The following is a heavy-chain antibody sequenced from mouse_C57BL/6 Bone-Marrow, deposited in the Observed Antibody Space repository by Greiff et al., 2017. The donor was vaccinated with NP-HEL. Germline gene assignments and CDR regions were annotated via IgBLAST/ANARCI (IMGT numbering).Heavy chain of an antibody. CDR2: LAPSDSYT. J-gene: IGHJ2*01. CDR1: GYTFTSYW. CDR3: ARDPDY. Sequence: QVQLQQPGSSLFRPGTSVKLSCKASGYTFTSYWMHWVKQRPGQGLEWIGVLAPSDSYTNYNQKFKGKATLTVDTSSSTAYMQLSSLTSEDSAVYYCARDPDYWGQGTTLTVSS. V-gene: IGHV1-59*01.